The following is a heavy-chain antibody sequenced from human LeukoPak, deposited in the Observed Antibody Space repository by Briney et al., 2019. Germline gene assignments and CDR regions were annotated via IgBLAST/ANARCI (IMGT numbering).Heavy chain of an antibody. J-gene: IGHJ4*02. D-gene: IGHD3-22*01. CDR3: ARVTRVAELDAYYYDSSGYSLDY. CDR1: GYTFTSYG. V-gene: IGHV1-18*01. Sequence: ASVKVSCKASGYTFTSYGISWVRQAPGQGLEWMGWISAYNGNPNYAQKLQGRVTMTTDTSTSTAYMELRSLRSDDTAVYYCARVTRVAELDAYYYDSSGYSLDYWGQGTLVTVSS. CDR2: ISAYNGNP.